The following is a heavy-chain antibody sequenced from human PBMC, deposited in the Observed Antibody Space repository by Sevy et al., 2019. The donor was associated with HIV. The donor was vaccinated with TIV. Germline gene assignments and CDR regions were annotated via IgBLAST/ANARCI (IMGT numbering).Heavy chain of an antibody. CDR2: ISGSGTRT. Sequence: GGSLRLSCAVSGFSFDSYAMTWVRQAPGKGLEWVSGISGSGTRTYYADSVKGRFSISRDNSKNRLYLQMNSLRSEDNAGRGGFRNSREHSKKQRYFEKERRRSEETALFYWWKGGGGHYDPDEIGYYFYYYNMDVWGKGTTVTVSS. CDR3: FRNSREHSKKQRYFEKERRRSEETALFYWWKGGGGHYDPDEIGYYFYYYNMDV. V-gene: IGHV3-23*01. CDR1: GFSFDSYA. D-gene: IGHD3-9*01. J-gene: IGHJ6*03.